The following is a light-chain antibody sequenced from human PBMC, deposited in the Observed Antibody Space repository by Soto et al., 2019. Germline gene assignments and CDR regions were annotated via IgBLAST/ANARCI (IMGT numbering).Light chain of an antibody. CDR3: SSYTISTTLV. J-gene: IGLJ1*01. CDR1: SSDVGGYNY. V-gene: IGLV2-14*01. CDR2: EVS. Sequence: QSVLTQPASVSGSPGQSITVSCTGTSSDVGGYNYVSWYQQHPGKAPKLMIYEVSNRPSWVSHRFSASKSGNTASLTISGLQAEVEAYYYCSSYTISTTLVFGTGTKVTVL.